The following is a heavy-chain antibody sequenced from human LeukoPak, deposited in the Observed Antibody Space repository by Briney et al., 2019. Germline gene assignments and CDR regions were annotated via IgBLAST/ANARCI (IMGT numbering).Heavy chain of an antibody. CDR1: GYTFTSYG. CDR3: ARDGTKLPWFGELRITRYYFYYMDV. D-gene: IGHD3-10*01. J-gene: IGHJ6*03. V-gene: IGHV1-18*01. CDR2: ISAYNGNT. Sequence: ASVKVSCKASGYTFTSYGISWVRQAPGQGLEWMGWISAYNGNTNYAQKFQGRVTMTKDTSTTTVYMELRSLRSDDTAVYYCARDGTKLPWFGELRITRYYFYYMDVWGKGTTVTISS.